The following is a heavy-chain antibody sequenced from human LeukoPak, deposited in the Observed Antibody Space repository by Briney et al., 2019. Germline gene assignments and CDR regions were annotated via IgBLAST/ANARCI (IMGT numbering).Heavy chain of an antibody. D-gene: IGHD3-22*01. V-gene: IGHV4-59*12. CDR1: GGSISNYY. CDR3: ARDYYDSSGYYYFDY. Sequence: PSETLSLTCTVSGGSISNYYWSWIRQPPGKGLEWIGYIYYSGSTNYNPSLKSRVTISVDTSKNQFSLKLSSVTAADTAVYYCARDYYDSSGYYYFDYWGQGTLVTVSS. CDR2: IYYSGST. J-gene: IGHJ4*02.